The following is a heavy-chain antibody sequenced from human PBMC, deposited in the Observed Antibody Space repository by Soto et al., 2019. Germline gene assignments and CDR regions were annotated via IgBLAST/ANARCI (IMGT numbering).Heavy chain of an antibody. J-gene: IGHJ6*02. Sequence: SETLSLTCTVSGGSISSGGYYWSWIRQHPGKGLEWIGYIYYSGSTYYNPSLKSRVTISVDTSKNQFSLKLSSVTAADTAVYYCARGIGCSSTSCYGDYYYYGMDVWGQGTTVTVSS. D-gene: IGHD2-2*01. CDR1: GGSISSGGYY. CDR2: IYYSGST. V-gene: IGHV4-31*03. CDR3: ARGIGCSSTSCYGDYYYYGMDV.